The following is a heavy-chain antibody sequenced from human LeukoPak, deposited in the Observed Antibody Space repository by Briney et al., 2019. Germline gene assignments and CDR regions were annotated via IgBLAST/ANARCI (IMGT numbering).Heavy chain of an antibody. CDR1: GFTSSSYA. Sequence: TGGSLRLSCAASGFTSSSYAMHWVRQAPGKGLEWVAVISYDGSNKYYADSVKGRFTISRDNSKNTLYLQMNSLRAEDTAVYYCARDRDCSSTSCYYYYGMDVWGQGTTVTVSS. J-gene: IGHJ6*02. D-gene: IGHD2-2*01. CDR2: ISYDGSNK. CDR3: ARDRDCSSTSCYYYYGMDV. V-gene: IGHV3-30*04.